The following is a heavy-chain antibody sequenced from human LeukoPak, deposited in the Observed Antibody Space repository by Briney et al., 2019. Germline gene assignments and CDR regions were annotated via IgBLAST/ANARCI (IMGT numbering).Heavy chain of an antibody. CDR3: AVTFLRYYYGSGTVDY. CDR1: GGSINSYY. V-gene: IGHV4-34*01. Sequence: SETLSLTCTVSGGSINSYYWSWIRQPPGKGLEWIGEINHSGSTNYNPSLKSRVTISVDTSKNQFSLKLSSVTAADTAVYYCAVTFLRYYYGSGTVDYWGQGTLVTVSS. D-gene: IGHD3-10*01. J-gene: IGHJ4*02. CDR2: INHSGST.